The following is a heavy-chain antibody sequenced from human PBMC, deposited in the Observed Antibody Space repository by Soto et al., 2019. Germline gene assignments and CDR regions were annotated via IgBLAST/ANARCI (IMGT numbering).Heavy chain of an antibody. CDR2: IYYSGST. CDR3: ASYDFWSGYSHTSYYYYMDV. Sequence: QLQLQESGPGLVKPSETLSLTCTVSGGSISSSSYYWGWIRQPPGKGLAWIGSIYYSGSTYYNPSLKSRVTISVDTSKNQFSLKLSAVTAADTAVYYCASYDFWSGYSHTSYYYYMDVWGKGTTVTVSS. D-gene: IGHD3-3*01. J-gene: IGHJ6*03. CDR1: GGSISSSSYY. V-gene: IGHV4-39*01.